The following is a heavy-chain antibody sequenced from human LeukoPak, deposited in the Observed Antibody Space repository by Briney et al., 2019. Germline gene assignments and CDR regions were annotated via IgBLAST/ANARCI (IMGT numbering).Heavy chain of an antibody. V-gene: IGHV4-59*01. D-gene: IGHD2-8*01. CDR1: GGSISSYY. J-gene: IGHJ4*02. CDR3: ARGAPNFTIDS. Sequence: PSETLSLTCTVSGGSISSYYWSWVRQPPGKGLEWIGYIYYSGSTNYNPSLKSRVTISVDTSKNQFSLKLSSVTAADTAVYYCARGAPNFTIDSWGQGTLVTVSS. CDR2: IYYSGST.